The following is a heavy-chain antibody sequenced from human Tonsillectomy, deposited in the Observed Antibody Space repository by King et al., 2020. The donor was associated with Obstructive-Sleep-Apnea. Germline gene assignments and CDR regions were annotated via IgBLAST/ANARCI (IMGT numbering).Heavy chain of an antibody. CDR1: GGTFSSYA. CDR2: IIPIFGTA. CDR3: ARGDYGDYAPSYYYGMDV. V-gene: IGHV1-69*01. Sequence: VQLVESGAEVKKPGSSVKVSCKASGGTFSSYAISWVRQAPGHGLEWMGGIIPIFGTANYAQQFQGRVTITADESTSTAYMELSSLRSEDTAVYYCARGDYGDYAPSYYYGMDVWGQGTTVTVSS. J-gene: IGHJ6*02. D-gene: IGHD4-17*01.